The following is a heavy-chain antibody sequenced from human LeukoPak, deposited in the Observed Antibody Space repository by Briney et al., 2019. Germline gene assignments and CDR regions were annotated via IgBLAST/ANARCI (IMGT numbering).Heavy chain of an antibody. V-gene: IGHV3-7*01. CDR2: TKPDGSEK. D-gene: IGHD4-17*01. CDR3: ARGDFTDNGDYVDAFDV. J-gene: IGHJ3*01. Sequence: GGSLRLSCAASGFTFSRYWMSWVRQAPGKGLEWVANTKPDGSEKFYVDSVKGRFTISRDNAKNSLFLQMNSLRAEDTAFYYCARGDFTDNGDYVDAFDVWGQGTMVTVSS. CDR1: GFTFSRYW.